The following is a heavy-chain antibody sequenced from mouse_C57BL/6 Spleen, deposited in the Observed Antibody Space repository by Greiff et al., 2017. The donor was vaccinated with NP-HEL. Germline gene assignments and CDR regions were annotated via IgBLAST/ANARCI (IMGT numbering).Heavy chain of an antibody. D-gene: IGHD2-1*01. CDR3: ARERLGIYGNYIPHYAMDY. CDR1: GYTFTGYW. Sequence: QVQLKQSGAELMKPGASVKLSCKATGYTFTGYWIEWVKQRPGHGLEWIGEILPGSGSTNYNEKFKGKATFTADTSSNTAYMQLSSLTTEDSAIYYCARERLGIYGNYIPHYAMDYWGQGTSVTVSS. CDR2: ILPGSGST. V-gene: IGHV1-9*01. J-gene: IGHJ4*01.